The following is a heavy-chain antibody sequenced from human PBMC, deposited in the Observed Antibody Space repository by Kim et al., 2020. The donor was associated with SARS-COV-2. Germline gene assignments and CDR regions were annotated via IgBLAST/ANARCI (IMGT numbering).Heavy chain of an antibody. CDR1: GGTFSSYA. CDR3: AADYYDILTGYYNPPNY. Sequence: SVKVSCKASGGTFSSYAISWVRQAPGQGLEWMGRIIPILGIANYAQKFQGRVTITADKSTSTAYMELSSLRSEDTAVYYCAADYYDILTGYYNPPNYWGQGTLVTVSS. D-gene: IGHD3-9*01. CDR2: IIPILGIA. V-gene: IGHV1-69*04. J-gene: IGHJ4*02.